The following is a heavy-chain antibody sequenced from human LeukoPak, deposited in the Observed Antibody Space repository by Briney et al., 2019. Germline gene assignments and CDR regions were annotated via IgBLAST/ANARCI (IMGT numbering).Heavy chain of an antibody. Sequence: SVKVSCKASGYTFTGYYMHWVRQAPGQGLEWRGRIIPILGIANYAQKFQGRVTITEDKSKSKDYMELSSVRSEDTAVYYCAPSWGSVLEYYFEYWGQGTLVTVSS. CDR2: IIPILGIA. CDR3: APSWGSVLEYYFEY. V-gene: IGHV1-69*02. CDR1: GYTFTGYY. D-gene: IGHD7-27*01. J-gene: IGHJ4*02.